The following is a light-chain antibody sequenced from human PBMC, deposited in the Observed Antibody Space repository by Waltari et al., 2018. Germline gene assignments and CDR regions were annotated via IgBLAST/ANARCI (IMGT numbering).Light chain of an antibody. CDR1: QSVSRS. CDR3: QHYVRLPVS. Sequence: EIVLTQSPGTLSLSPGERATLSCRASQSVSRSLAWYQQKPGQAPRLLIYGASSRATGVPDRFSGSGSGTDFSLTISRLEQEDFAVYYCQHYVRLPVSFGQGTKVEIK. V-gene: IGKV3-20*01. CDR2: GAS. J-gene: IGKJ1*01.